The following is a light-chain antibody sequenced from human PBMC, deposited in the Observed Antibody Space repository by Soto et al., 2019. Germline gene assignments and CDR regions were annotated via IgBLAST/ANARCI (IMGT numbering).Light chain of an antibody. V-gene: IGKV3-20*01. CDR3: QQYGSSPRFT. Sequence: EIVLTQSPGTLSLSPGERATLSCRASQSVSSSYLAWYQQKPGQAPRLLIYGASSRATGIPDRFSGSGSGTDFTLTISRLDPEDFAVYYCQQYGSSPRFTFGPGTKVAIK. J-gene: IGKJ3*01. CDR1: QSVSSSY. CDR2: GAS.